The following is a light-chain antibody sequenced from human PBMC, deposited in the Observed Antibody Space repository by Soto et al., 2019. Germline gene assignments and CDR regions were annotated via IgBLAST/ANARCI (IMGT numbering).Light chain of an antibody. V-gene: IGKV3-20*01. CDR3: QQYGSSPRT. CDR1: QSVNSNY. Sequence: EIVMTQSPATLSVSPGERATLSCRASQSVNSNYLAWYQQKPGQAPRLLIYGISKRATDIPDRFSGSGSGTEFTLTISRLEPEDFAVYYCQQYGSSPRTFGQGTKVDIK. J-gene: IGKJ1*01. CDR2: GIS.